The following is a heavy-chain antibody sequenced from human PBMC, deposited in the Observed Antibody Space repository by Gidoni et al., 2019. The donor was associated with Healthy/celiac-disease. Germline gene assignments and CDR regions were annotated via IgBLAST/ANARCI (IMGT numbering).Heavy chain of an antibody. CDR2: INPNRGGT. Sequence: QVQLVQSGAEVNKPGASVKVSCKASGYTFTGYYMHWVRQAPGQGLGCMGWINPNRGGTNYAQKFQGWVTMTRDTSISTAYMKLSRLRSDDTAVYYCARERIAAAALDYWGQGTLVTVSS. CDR1: GYTFTGYY. V-gene: IGHV1-2*04. D-gene: IGHD6-13*01. J-gene: IGHJ4*02. CDR3: ARERIAAAALDY.